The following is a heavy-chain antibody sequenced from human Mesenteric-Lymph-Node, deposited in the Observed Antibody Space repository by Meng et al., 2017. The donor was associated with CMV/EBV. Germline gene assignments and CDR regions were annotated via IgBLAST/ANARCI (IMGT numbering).Heavy chain of an antibody. J-gene: IGHJ5*02. D-gene: IGHD1-14*01. CDR1: GFTFSSYG. CDR3: AKGPELGLNWFDP. V-gene: IGHV3-30*02. Sequence: LSLTCAASGFTFSSYGMHWVRQAPGKGLEWVAFIRYDGSNKYYTDSVKGRFTISRDNSKNTLYLQMNSLRPEDTAVYYCAKGPELGLNWFDPWGQGTLVTVSS. CDR2: IRYDGSNK.